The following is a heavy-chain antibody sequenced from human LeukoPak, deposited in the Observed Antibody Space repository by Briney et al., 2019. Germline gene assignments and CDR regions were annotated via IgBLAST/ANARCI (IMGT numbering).Heavy chain of an antibody. J-gene: IGHJ4*02. CDR2: ISYDGSNK. CDR1: GFTFSSYA. Sequence: GGSLRLSCAASGFTFSSYAMHWVRQAPGKGLEWVAVISYDGSNKYYADSVKGRFTISRDNSKNTLYLQMNSLRAEDTAVYYCARGPADYNKLKPGDRDGYNYKSKRTPFDYWGQGTLVTVSS. V-gene: IGHV3-30*04. CDR3: ARGPADYNKLKPGDRDGYNYKSKRTPFDY. D-gene: IGHD5-24*01.